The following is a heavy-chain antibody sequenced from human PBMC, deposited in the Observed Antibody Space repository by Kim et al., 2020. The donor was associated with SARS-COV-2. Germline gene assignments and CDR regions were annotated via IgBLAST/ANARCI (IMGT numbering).Heavy chain of an antibody. J-gene: IGHJ5*02. V-gene: IGHV1-3*01. D-gene: IGHD6-19*01. CDR3: ARVRSSGWPSDP. Sequence: KYSQKFQGRVTITRDTSASTAYMELSSLRSEDTAVYYCARVRSSGWPSDPWGQGTLVTVSS.